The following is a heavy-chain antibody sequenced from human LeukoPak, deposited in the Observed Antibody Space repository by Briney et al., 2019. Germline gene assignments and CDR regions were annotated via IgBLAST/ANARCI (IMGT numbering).Heavy chain of an antibody. CDR3: ARHTRPGYSGYENAFDI. J-gene: IGHJ3*02. D-gene: IGHD5-12*01. V-gene: IGHV4-59*04. CDR2: LYDSGST. CDR1: GFTVSSNY. Sequence: PGGSLRLSCAASGFTVSSNYMSWIRQPPGKGLEWIGNLYDSGSTYYNPSLQSRVTISVDTSSNQFSLKLSSVTAADTALYYCARHTRPGYSGYENAFDIWGQGTMVTVSS.